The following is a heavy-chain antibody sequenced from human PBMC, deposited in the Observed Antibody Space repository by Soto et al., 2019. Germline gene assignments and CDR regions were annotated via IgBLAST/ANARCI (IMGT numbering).Heavy chain of an antibody. CDR3: ASDSGVGLWFGELSG. Sequence: SETLSLTCAVSGGSISSGGYSWSWIRQPPGKGLEWIGYIYHSGSTYYNPSLKSRVTISADRSKNQVSLKLFSVTAADTAVYYCASDSGVGLWFGELSGWGQGTLVTVSS. CDR2: IYHSGST. J-gene: IGHJ4*02. V-gene: IGHV4-30-2*01. D-gene: IGHD3-10*01. CDR1: GGSISSGGYS.